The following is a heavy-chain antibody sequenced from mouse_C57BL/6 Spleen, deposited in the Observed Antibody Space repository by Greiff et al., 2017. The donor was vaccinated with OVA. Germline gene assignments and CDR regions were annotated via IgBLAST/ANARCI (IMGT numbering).Heavy chain of an antibody. Sequence: QVQLQQPGAELVKPGASVKLSCKASGYTFTSYWMHWVKQRPGQGLEWIGMIHPNSGSTNYNEKFKSKATLTVDKSSSTAYMQLSSLTSEDSAVYYCAREEDSSGRYYFDYWGQGTTLTVSS. J-gene: IGHJ2*01. V-gene: IGHV1-64*01. CDR1: GYTFTSYW. CDR2: IHPNSGST. CDR3: AREEDSSGRYYFDY. D-gene: IGHD3-2*02.